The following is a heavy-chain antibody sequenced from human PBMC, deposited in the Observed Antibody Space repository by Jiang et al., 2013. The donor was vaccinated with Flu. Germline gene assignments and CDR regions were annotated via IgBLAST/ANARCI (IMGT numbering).Heavy chain of an antibody. CDR3: ARGQEEMATPTEFDY. D-gene: IGHD5-24*01. CDR1: GYSFTSYW. CDR2: IYPGDSDT. J-gene: IGHJ4*02. Sequence: GAEVKKPGESLKISCKGSGYSFTSYWIGWVRQMPGKGLEWMGIIYPGDSDTRYSPSFQGQVTISADKSISTAYLQWSSLKASDTAMYYCARGQEEMATPTEFDYWGQGTLVTVSS. V-gene: IGHV5-51*01.